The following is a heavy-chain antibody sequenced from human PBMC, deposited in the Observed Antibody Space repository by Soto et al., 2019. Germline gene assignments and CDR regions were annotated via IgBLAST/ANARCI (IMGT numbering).Heavy chain of an antibody. CDR1: GLPFSSAW. Sequence: PGGSLRLSCAASGLPFSSAWMSWVRQAPGKGLEWVARIKSETAGGTSDHAAPVEGRFIISRDDSTSTLYLQMNSLRIEDTAVYYCTTYDYIWGAEVIRWPDWGQGTLVTVSS. CDR2: IKSETAGGTS. CDR3: TTYDYIWGAEVIRWPD. V-gene: IGHV3-15*01. J-gene: IGHJ4*02. D-gene: IGHD3-16*01.